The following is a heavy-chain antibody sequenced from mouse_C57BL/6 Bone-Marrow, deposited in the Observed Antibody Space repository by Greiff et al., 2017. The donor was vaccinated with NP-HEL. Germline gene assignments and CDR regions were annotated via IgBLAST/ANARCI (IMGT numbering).Heavy chain of an antibody. Sequence: EVQLQQSGPELVKPGASVKISCKASGYTFTDYYMNWVKQSHGKSLEWIGDINPNNGGTSYNQKFKGKATLTVDKSSSTAYMELRSLTSEDSAVYYCAIWLRRPLLDYWGQGTTLTVSS. CDR2: INPNNGGT. D-gene: IGHD2-2*01. CDR1: GYTFTDYY. J-gene: IGHJ2*01. V-gene: IGHV1-26*01. CDR3: AIWLRRPLLDY.